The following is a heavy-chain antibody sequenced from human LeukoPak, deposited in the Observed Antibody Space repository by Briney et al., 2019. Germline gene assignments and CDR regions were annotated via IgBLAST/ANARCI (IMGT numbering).Heavy chain of an antibody. CDR2: IYTSGGT. D-gene: IGHD1-26*01. CDR3: ARRSHSNWYFDL. J-gene: IGHJ2*01. CDR1: GGSISGYY. Sequence: PSETLSLTCTVSGGSISGYYWIWIRQPPGKGREWIGSIYTSGGTSYNPSLKSRLTISVNTSKNQFSLNLSSVTAADTAMYYCARRSHSNWYFDLWGRGTLVTVSS. V-gene: IGHV4-4*09.